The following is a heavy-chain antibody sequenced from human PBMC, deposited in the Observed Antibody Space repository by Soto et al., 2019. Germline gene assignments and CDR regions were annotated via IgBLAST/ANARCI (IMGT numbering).Heavy chain of an antibody. V-gene: IGHV1-69*01. CDR1: GGTFRSYA. D-gene: IGHD2-8*01. J-gene: IGHJ6*02. Sequence: QVQLVQSGAEVREPGSSVKVSCEASGGTFRSYAINWVRQAPGQGLEWMGGIIPMFGKPNYAEKFLGRVTISADDSTRTACMEVTRLKSEDTAVYYCARSMETNYFYCMDVWGLGTTVTVSS. CDR2: IIPMFGKP. CDR3: ARSMETNYFYCMDV.